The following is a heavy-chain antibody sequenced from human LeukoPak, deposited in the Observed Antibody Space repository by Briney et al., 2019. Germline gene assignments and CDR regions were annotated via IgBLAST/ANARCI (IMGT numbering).Heavy chain of an antibody. D-gene: IGHD1-14*01. Sequence: PSETLSLTCTVSSDSISSSSYYWGWIRQPPGKGLEWIGTIYYSGSTYYNPSLKSRVTISVDTSKNQFSLKLSSVTAADTAVYYCARDSFTTTGGIFDYWGQGTLVTVSS. J-gene: IGHJ4*02. CDR3: ARDSFTTTGGIFDY. CDR2: IYYSGST. CDR1: SDSISSSSYY. V-gene: IGHV4-39*07.